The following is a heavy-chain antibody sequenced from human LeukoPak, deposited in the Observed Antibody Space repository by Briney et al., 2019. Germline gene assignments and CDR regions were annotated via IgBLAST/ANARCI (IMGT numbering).Heavy chain of an antibody. CDR3: ASDRGYSYGYYMDV. J-gene: IGHJ6*03. V-gene: IGHV3-21*01. CDR2: ISSSSSYI. CDR1: GFTFSSYS. D-gene: IGHD5-18*01. Sequence: GGSLRLSCAASGFTFSSYSMNWVRQAPGKGLEWVSSISSSSSYIYYADSVKGRFTISRDNAKNSLYLQTNSLRAEDTAVYYCASDRGYSYGYYMDVWGKGTTVTVSS.